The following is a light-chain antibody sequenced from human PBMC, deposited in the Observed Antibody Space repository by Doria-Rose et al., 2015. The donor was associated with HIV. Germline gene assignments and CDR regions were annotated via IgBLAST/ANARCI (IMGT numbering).Light chain of an antibody. CDR1: QSLLHTIGYNY. CDR2: LGS. V-gene: IGKV2-28*01. J-gene: IGKJ2*01. CDR3: MQALQTPYT. Sequence: VLTQSPLSLPVTPGQPAPISCRSSQSLLHTIGYNYLDWYLQKPGQSPQLLIYLGSNRASGVPDRFSGSGSGTDFTLKTSRVEAEDVGVYYCMQALQTPYTFGQGTEPEIK.